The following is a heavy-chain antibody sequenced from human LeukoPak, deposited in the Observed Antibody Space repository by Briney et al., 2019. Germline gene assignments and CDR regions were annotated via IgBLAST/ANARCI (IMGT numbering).Heavy chain of an antibody. D-gene: IGHD5-18*01. V-gene: IGHV3-11*01. CDR2: TSSSGSTI. Sequence: GGSLRLSCAASGVTSSDYYMSWIRQAPGKGLEWVSYTSSSGSTIYYADSVKGRFTISRDNAKNSLYLQMNSLRAEDTAVYYCARGDVVLVDTAMVTPDAFDIWGQGTMVTVSS. CDR1: GVTSSDYY. CDR3: ARGDVVLVDTAMVTPDAFDI. J-gene: IGHJ3*02.